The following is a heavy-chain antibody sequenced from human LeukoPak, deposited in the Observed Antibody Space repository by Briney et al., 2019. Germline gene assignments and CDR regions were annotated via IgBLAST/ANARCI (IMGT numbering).Heavy chain of an antibody. J-gene: IGHJ5*02. CDR3: AREGGVVVPGTNWFDP. Sequence: GASAKVSCKASGGTFSSYAISWVRQAPGQGLEWMGGIIPIFGTANYAQKFQGRVTITADESTSTAYMELSSLRSEDTAVYYCAREGGVVVPGTNWFDPWGQGTLVTVSS. V-gene: IGHV1-69*13. CDR2: IIPIFGTA. CDR1: GGTFSSYA. D-gene: IGHD2-2*01.